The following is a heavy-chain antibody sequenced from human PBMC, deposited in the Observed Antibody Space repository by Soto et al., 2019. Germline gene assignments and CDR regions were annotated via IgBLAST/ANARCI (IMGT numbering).Heavy chain of an antibody. Sequence: LCGGSISSGGYYWSWIRQHPGKGLEWIGYIYYSGSTYYNPSLKSRVTISVDTSKNQFSLKLSSVTAADTAVYYCAREGRGYCSGGSCYYFDYWGQGTLVTVSS. D-gene: IGHD2-15*01. CDR2: IYYSGST. CDR1: GGSISSGGYY. J-gene: IGHJ4*02. CDR3: AREGRGYCSGGSCYYFDY. V-gene: IGHV4-31*02.